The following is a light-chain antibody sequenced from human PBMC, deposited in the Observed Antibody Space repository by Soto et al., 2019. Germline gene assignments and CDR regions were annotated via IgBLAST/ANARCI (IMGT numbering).Light chain of an antibody. CDR1: ESIGDY. V-gene: IGKV3D-15*01. Sequence: EIVLTQSPGALSLSPGDRATLSFWASESIGDYLAWYQQRPGQAPRLLIYAASRRASGTPHRFSGSGSGTEFTLTSSSLQSEDFAVYYCQQYNNWLITFGQGTRLEIK. CDR2: AAS. J-gene: IGKJ5*01. CDR3: QQYNNWLIT.